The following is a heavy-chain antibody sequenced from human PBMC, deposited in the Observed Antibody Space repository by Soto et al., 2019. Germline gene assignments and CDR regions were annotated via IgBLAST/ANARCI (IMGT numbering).Heavy chain of an antibody. J-gene: IGHJ3*02. CDR2: IYYSGSI. Sequence: PSETLSLTCTVSGGSISSYYWSWIRQPPGKGLEWIGYIYYSGSINYNPSLKSRVTISVDTSKNQFSLKLSSVTAADTAVYYCARDDFDRTDAFDIWGQGTMVTVSS. D-gene: IGHD3-9*01. V-gene: IGHV4-59*01. CDR1: GGSISSYY. CDR3: ARDDFDRTDAFDI.